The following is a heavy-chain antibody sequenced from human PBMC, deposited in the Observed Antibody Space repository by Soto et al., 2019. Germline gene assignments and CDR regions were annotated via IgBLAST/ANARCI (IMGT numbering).Heavy chain of an antibody. D-gene: IGHD3-22*01. CDR1: GGTFSSYA. CDR2: IIPIFGTA. V-gene: IGHV1-69*06. Sequence: ASVKVSCKASGGTFSSYAISWVRQAPGQGLEWMGGIIPIFGTANYAQKFQGRVTITADKSTSTAYMELSSLRSEDTAVYYCATVRRADYYDSSGYYQRPHAFDIWGQGTMVTVSS. J-gene: IGHJ3*02. CDR3: ATVRRADYYDSSGYYQRPHAFDI.